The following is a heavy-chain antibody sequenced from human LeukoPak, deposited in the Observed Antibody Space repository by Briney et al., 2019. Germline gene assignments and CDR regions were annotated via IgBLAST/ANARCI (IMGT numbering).Heavy chain of an antibody. V-gene: IGHV1-24*01. CDR3: ATATSYSSSPYYMDV. CDR1: GYTLTELS. CDR2: FDPEDGET. D-gene: IGHD6-6*01. Sequence: AASVKVSCKVSGYTLTELSMHWVRQAPGKGLEWMGGFDPEDGETIYALKFQGRVTMTEDTSTDTAYMELSSLRSEDTAVYYCATATSYSSSPYYMDVWGKGTTVTVSS. J-gene: IGHJ6*03.